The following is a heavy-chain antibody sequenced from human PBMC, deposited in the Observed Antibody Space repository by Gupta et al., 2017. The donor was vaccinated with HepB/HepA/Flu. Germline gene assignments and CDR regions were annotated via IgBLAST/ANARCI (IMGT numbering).Heavy chain of an antibody. CDR2: SRNKANSYST. CDR1: GFTFSHVF. CDR3: SGTVTGRHFDY. J-gene: IGHJ4*02. V-gene: IGHV3-72*01. D-gene: IGHD6-19*01. Sequence: EVQLVESGGALVQPGGSLRLSCAVSGFTFSHVFLDWVRRAPGKGLEWIGRSRNKANSYSTEYAASVKGRFTVSRDDSKNSMYLQMNSLQTEDTAVYYCSGTVTGRHFDYWGQGTLVTVSS.